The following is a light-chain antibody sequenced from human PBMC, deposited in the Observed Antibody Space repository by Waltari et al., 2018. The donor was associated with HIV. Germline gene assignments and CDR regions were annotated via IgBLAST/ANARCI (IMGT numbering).Light chain of an antibody. J-gene: IGKJ4*01. CDR2: GTS. CDR1: QSISRN. Sequence: DIVLTQSPATLSLSPGERATLSCRASQSISRNLAWYQQKPGQAPRLLIFGTSSRATAIPDRFSGSGSGTDFSLTISRLEPEDFAVYYCQQYGGSTLTFGGGTKVEVK. CDR3: QQYGGSTLT. V-gene: IGKV3-20*01.